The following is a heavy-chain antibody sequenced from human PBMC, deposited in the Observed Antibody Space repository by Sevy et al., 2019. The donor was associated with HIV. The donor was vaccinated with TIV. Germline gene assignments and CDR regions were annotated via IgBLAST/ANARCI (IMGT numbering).Heavy chain of an antibody. CDR2: VYTSGST. CDR1: GDSITSRSYY. CDR3: AREGYTSGYKVYYYYGMDV. V-gene: IGHV4-61*02. Sequence: SETLSLTCTVSGDSITSRSYYWNWIRQPAGEGLEWIGRVYTSGSTSYNPSLKSRVTMSVDTSKNQLSWKLRSVTAADTAVYYCAREGYTSGYKVYYYYGMDVWGQGTTVTVSS. J-gene: IGHJ6*02. D-gene: IGHD5-18*01.